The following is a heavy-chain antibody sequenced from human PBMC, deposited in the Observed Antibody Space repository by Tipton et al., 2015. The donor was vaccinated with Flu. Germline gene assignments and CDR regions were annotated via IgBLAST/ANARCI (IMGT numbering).Heavy chain of an antibody. Sequence: LRLSCSVSGDSIGSDYYWGWIRQPPGKGLEWIANIRHSGTTYFNPSLRSRVSIIRDKSKNQFSLKLSFVAAADTAVYYCARRDYSNYVSVPKNWFDSWGQGILVTVSS. D-gene: IGHD4-11*01. V-gene: IGHV4-38-2*01. CDR3: ARRDYSNYVSVPKNWFDS. J-gene: IGHJ5*01. CDR1: GDSIGSDYY. CDR2: IRHSGTT.